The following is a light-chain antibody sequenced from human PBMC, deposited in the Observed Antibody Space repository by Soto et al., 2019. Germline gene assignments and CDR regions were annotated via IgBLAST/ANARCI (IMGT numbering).Light chain of an antibody. Sequence: QSVLTQPPSASGTPGQRVTISCSGSSSNIGSNTVNWYQQLPGTAPKLLIYSNNQRPSGVPDRFSGSKSGTSASLAISGLQSEDEADYYCAAWDDSLNDVVVGGGTKLTVL. CDR2: SNN. CDR3: AAWDDSLNDVV. CDR1: SSNIGSNT. J-gene: IGLJ2*01. V-gene: IGLV1-44*01.